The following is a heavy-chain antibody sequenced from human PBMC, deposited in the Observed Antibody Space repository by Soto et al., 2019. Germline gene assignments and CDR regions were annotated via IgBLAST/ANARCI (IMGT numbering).Heavy chain of an antibody. CDR2: MSYDGSAK. CDR3: AIARVADSALDH. CDR1: GFIFSNNG. D-gene: IGHD6-6*01. V-gene: IGHV3-30*02. J-gene: IGHJ4*02. Sequence: GGSLRLSCAGSGFIFSNNGMHWIRQAPGKGLEWVAFMSYDGSAKFYADSVKGRFTISRDNSKSTLFLHMSNLRAEDTAMYYCAIARVADSALDHWGQGTLVTVSS.